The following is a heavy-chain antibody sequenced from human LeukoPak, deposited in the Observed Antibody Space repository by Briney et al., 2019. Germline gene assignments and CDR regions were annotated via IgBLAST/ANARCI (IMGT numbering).Heavy chain of an antibody. CDR3: ARDLGDYGDYGEFFDY. CDR2: ISGSGGST. Sequence: GGSLRLSCAASGFTFSSYAMSWVRQAPGKGLEWVSAISGSGGSTYYADSVKGRFTISRDNSKNTLYLQMNSLRAEDTAVYYCARDLGDYGDYGEFFDYWGQGTLVTVSS. D-gene: IGHD4-17*01. V-gene: IGHV3-23*01. CDR1: GFTFSSYA. J-gene: IGHJ4*02.